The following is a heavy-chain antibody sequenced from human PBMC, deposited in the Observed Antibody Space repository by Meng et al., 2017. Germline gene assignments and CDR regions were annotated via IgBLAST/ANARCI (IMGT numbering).Heavy chain of an antibody. CDR3: ARTLYYYGSGSYTNYFDY. Sequence: ASVKVSCKASEDTFTSYAIHWVRQAPGHRLEWMGRINPNSGGTNYAQKFQGRVTMTRDTSISTAYMELSRLRSDDTAVYYCARTLYYYGSGSYTNYFDYWDQGTLVTSPQ. CDR1: EDTFTSYA. D-gene: IGHD3-10*01. CDR2: INPNSGGT. V-gene: IGHV1-2*06. J-gene: IGHJ4*02.